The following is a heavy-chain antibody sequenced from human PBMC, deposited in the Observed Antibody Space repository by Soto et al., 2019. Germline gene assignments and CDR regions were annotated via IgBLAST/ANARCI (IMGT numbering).Heavy chain of an antibody. Sequence: PSETLSLTCAVYNEDLNGDYWSWIRQPPGKGLGWIGYINDSGRTDYNPSLKSRVTISVDTSKNQFSLKLSSVTAADTAVYYCARERPDGARLDPWGQGTLVTVSS. CDR3: ARERPDGARLDP. D-gene: IGHD6-6*01. V-gene: IGHV4-34*01. J-gene: IGHJ5*02. CDR1: NEDLNGDY. CDR2: INDSGRT.